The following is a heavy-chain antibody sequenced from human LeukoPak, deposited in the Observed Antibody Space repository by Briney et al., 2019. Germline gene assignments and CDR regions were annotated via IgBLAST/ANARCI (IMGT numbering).Heavy chain of an antibody. CDR1: GFNLNDYY. V-gene: IGHV3-11*05. CDR2: MRRGSDYK. CDR3: ARELGVSRAFYI. J-gene: IGHJ3*02. Sequence: GGSLSLSCVGSGFNLNDYYMAWIRQTPGKGLQRVSYMRRGSDYKDYADSVRGRFTISRNNGKNSLFLQMNRWTAEDTGIYYCARELGVSRAFYIWGQGTMVAVSS. D-gene: IGHD3-16*02.